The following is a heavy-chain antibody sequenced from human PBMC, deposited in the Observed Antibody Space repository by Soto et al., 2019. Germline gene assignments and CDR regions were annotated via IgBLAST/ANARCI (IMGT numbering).Heavy chain of an antibody. CDR1: GYIFTGYY. CDR3: ARGDFDSSANYYAGWFDP. CDR2: FNPNSGGT. D-gene: IGHD3-22*01. J-gene: IGHJ5*02. V-gene: IGHV1-2*02. Sequence: QVQLVQSGAEVKKPGASVKVSCKASGYIFTGYYMHWLRQAPGQGLEWMGWFNPNSGGTKYAQKFQGRVTMTNDTSITTAYMELSGLISVDTAAYYCARGDFDSSANYYAGWFDPWGQGTLVTVSS.